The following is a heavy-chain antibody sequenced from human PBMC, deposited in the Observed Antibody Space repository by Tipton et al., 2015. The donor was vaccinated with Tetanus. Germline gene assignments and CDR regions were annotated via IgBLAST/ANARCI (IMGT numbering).Heavy chain of an antibody. V-gene: IGHV4-30-2*01. CDR1: GGSIDSGDYS. CDR2: IYQSGKI. Sequence: TLSLTCAVSGGSIDSGDYSWSWIRQPPGKGLEWIGNIYQSGKIYYKASLRSRLTISIDKSKNQFSLTLTSVNAADTAVYYCAGGLVRWYEPWGRGTLVTVSS. CDR3: AGGLVRWYEP. D-gene: IGHD3-10*01. J-gene: IGHJ5*02.